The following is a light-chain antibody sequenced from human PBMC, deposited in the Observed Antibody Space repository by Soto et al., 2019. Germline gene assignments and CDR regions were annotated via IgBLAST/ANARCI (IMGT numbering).Light chain of an antibody. CDR3: CSFASSSTYV. V-gene: IGLV2-11*01. J-gene: IGLJ1*01. CDR2: DVS. Sequence: QSVLTQPRSVSGSPGQSVTISCTGTSSYVGGYNYVSWYQQHPGKAPKLMIYDVSKRPSRVPDRFSGSKSGNTASLTISGPQAEDEADYYCCSFASSSTYVFGTGTKVTVL. CDR1: SSYVGGYNY.